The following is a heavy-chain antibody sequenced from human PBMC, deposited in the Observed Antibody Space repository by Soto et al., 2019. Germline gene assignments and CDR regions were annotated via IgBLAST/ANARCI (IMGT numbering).Heavy chain of an antibody. CDR2: IIPIFGTA. V-gene: IGHV1-69*13. Sequence: GASVKVSCKASGGTFSSYAISWVRQAPGQGLEWMGGIIPIFGTANYAQKFQGRVTITADESTSTAYMELSSLRSEDTAVYYCARDDPAPRIYYDSSGYYSNWGQGTLVTVSS. J-gene: IGHJ4*02. D-gene: IGHD3-22*01. CDR3: ARDDPAPRIYYDSSGYYSN. CDR1: GGTFSSYA.